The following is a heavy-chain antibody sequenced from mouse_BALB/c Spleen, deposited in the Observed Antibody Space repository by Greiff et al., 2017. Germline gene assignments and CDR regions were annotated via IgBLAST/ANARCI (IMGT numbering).Heavy chain of an antibody. D-gene: IGHD2-4*01. Sequence: DVKLVESGGGLVQPGGSRKLSCAASGFTFSSFGMHWVRQAPEKGLEWVAYISSGSSTIYYADTVKGRFTISRDNPKNTLFLQMTSLRSEDTAMYYCAREGYDYDPTDYWGQGTTLTVSS. CDR1: GFTFSSFG. CDR3: AREGYDYDPTDY. J-gene: IGHJ2*01. CDR2: ISSGSSTI. V-gene: IGHV5-17*02.